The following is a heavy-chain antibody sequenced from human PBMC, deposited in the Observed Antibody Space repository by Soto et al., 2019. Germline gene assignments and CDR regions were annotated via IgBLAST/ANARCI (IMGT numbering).Heavy chain of an antibody. CDR3: ARASRIAADYYYYYMDV. CDR2: ISTYNGNT. CDR1: GYTFTSYG. V-gene: IGHV1-18*01. Sequence: ASVKVSCKASGYTFTSYGISWVRQAPGQGLEWMGWISTYNGNTNYAQKLQGRVTMTTDTSTSTAYMELRSLRSEDTAVYYCARASRIAADYYYYYMDVWGKGTTVTVSS. J-gene: IGHJ6*03. D-gene: IGHD6-25*01.